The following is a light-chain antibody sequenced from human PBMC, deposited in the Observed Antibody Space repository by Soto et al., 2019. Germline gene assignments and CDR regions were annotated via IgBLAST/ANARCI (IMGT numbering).Light chain of an antibody. V-gene: IGLV3-21*02. CDR2: DDS. CDR1: NSGSKS. Sequence: SSELTQPPSASVAPGQTARMPCGGTNSGSKSVHWYQQKPGQAPVLVVYDDSDRPSGIPERFSGANSGNTATLTISRVEAGDEAYYYCQVWDSSSDQDVVFGGGTKLTVL. CDR3: QVWDSSSDQDVV. J-gene: IGLJ2*01.